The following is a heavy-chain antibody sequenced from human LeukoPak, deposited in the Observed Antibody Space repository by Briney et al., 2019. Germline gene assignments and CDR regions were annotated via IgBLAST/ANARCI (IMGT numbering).Heavy chain of an antibody. D-gene: IGHD6-13*01. Sequence: SETLSLTCAVYGGSFSGYYWSWIRQPPGKGLEWIGEINHSGSTNYNPSLKSRVTISVDTSKNQFSLKLSSVTAADTAVHYCASFRVAAAGNWFDPWGQGTLVTVSS. CDR3: ASFRVAAAGNWFDP. J-gene: IGHJ5*02. CDR1: GGSFSGYY. V-gene: IGHV4-34*01. CDR2: INHSGST.